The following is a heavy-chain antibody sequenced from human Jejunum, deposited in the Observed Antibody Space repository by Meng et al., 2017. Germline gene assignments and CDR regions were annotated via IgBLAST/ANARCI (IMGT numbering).Heavy chain of an antibody. Sequence: GESLKISCAASGFTFSRHWMRWVRQGPGKGPVWVSRINGDGTRVNYADSVKGRFTISRDNAKNTVYLQINSLRVEDTAVYYCARQFERESWGQGTTVTVSS. CDR2: INGDGTRV. D-gene: IGHD1-1*01. V-gene: IGHV3-74*01. CDR3: ARQFERES. J-gene: IGHJ4*02. CDR1: GFTFSRHW.